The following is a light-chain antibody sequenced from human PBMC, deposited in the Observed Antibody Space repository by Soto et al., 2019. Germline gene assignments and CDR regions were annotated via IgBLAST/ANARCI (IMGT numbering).Light chain of an antibody. J-gene: IGKJ1*01. Sequence: EIVLTQSPGTLSLSPGERATLSCRASQSLTNNYFAWYQQKPGRALRLLIDGASTRATGIPDRFSGSGSGKDVTLTISRLEPEDVAVYYCQQYEAVVTFGQGTKVEI. CDR2: GAS. CDR1: QSLTNNY. V-gene: IGKV3-20*01. CDR3: QQYEAVVT.